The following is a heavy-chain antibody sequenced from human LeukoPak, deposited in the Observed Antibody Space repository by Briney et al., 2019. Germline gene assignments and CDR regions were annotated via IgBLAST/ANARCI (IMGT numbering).Heavy chain of an antibody. V-gene: IGHV3-23*01. CDR2: ISGSGGST. Sequence: GGSLRLSCAASGFTFNSYAMSWVRQAPGKGLEWVSAISGSGGSTYYADSVKGRFTISRDNSKNTLYLQMNSLRAEDTAVYYCAKGNERVIAIIGAFDIWGQGTMVTVSS. CDR1: GFTFNSYA. J-gene: IGHJ3*02. D-gene: IGHD2-21*01. CDR3: AKGNERVIAIIGAFDI.